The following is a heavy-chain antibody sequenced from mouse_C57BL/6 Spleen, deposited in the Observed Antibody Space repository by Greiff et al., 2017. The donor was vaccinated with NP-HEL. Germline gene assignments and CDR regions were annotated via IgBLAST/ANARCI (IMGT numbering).Heavy chain of an antibody. V-gene: IGHV14-4*01. CDR2: IDPENGDT. D-gene: IGHD1-1*01. CDR3: TTRYGSSFDY. CDR1: GFNIKDDY. J-gene: IGHJ2*01. Sequence: VQLKESGAELVRPGASVKLSCTASGFNIKDDYMHWVKQRPEQGLEWIGWIDPENGDTEYASKFQGKATITADTSSNTAYLQLSSLTSEDTAVYYCTTRYGSSFDYWGQGTTLTVSS.